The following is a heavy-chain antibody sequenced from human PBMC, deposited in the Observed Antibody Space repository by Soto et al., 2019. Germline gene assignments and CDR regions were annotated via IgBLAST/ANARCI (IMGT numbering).Heavy chain of an antibody. D-gene: IGHD4-4*01. V-gene: IGHV3-7*03. CDR2: IKEDGGEQ. J-gene: IGHJ5*02. CDR3: AISTSTVSYWFDP. Sequence: PGGSLKLSCAASGFSFRSYWMSWVRQAPGKGPEWVANIKEDGGEQHYVDSVKGRFTISRDNTENSLFLQMNNLRAEDSAIYYCAISTSTVSYWFDPWGPGTQVTVSS. CDR1: GFSFRSYW.